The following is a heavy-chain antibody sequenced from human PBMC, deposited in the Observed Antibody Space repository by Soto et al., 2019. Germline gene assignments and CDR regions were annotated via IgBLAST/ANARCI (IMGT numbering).Heavy chain of an antibody. J-gene: IGHJ4*02. CDR3: ARVSGCTNGVCYFFDY. CDR2: MNPNSGNT. D-gene: IGHD2-8*01. Sequence: ASVKVSCKASGDTFTSYDINCVRRATGQVLEWMGWMNPNSGNTGYAQKFQGRVTMTRNTSISTAYMELSSLRSEDTAVYYCARVSGCTNGVCYFFDYWGQGTLVTVSS. V-gene: IGHV1-8*01. CDR1: GDTFTSYD.